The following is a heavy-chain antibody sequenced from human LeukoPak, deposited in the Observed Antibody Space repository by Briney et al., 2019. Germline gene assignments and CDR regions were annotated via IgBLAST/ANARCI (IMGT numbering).Heavy chain of an antibody. V-gene: IGHV4-39*01. CDR3: ARHRDYGSGWYGFDY. D-gene: IGHD6-19*01. CDR1: GGSIRITSYY. J-gene: IGHJ4*02. CDR2: IYYTGST. Sequence: SETLSLTCTVSGGSIRITSYYWVWIRQPPGKGLDWIGSIYYTGSTHYNASLKSRVTISVDTSKNQFSLRLSSVTAADTAVYSCARHRDYGSGWYGFDYWGQGTLVTVSS.